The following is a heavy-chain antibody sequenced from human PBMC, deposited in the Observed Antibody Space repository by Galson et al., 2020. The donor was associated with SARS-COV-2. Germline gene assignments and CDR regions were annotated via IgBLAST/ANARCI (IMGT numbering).Heavy chain of an antibody. CDR3: ARVRGMATILRYFDY. CDR2: IWPGYSDT. CDR1: GFSFTSYW. J-gene: IGHJ4*02. D-gene: IGHD5-12*01. V-gene: IGHV5-51*01. Sequence: KIGESLKISCKCSGFSFTSYWIGGVRQRPGKGLEWLGIIWPGYSDTIYSPSFQGQVTISADKSIGTAYLQWSSLKASDTAMYYCARVRGMATILRYFDYWGQGTLVTDSS.